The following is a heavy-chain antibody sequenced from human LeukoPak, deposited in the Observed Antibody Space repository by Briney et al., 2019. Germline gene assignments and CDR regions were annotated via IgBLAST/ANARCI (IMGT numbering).Heavy chain of an antibody. CDR1: GCTFSRYA. J-gene: IGHJ3*02. CDR3: ARDVFMAVAGNDAFHI. V-gene: IGHV3-30*04. CDR2: ISYDGSQK. D-gene: IGHD6-19*01. Sequence: GGSLRLSCGGSGCTFSRYAMHWVRQAPGKGLDWVALISYDGSQKYFADSVKGRFTISRDNSKNALYLQMNTLTAEATDVYYCARDVFMAVAGNDAFHISGQGTMVTASS.